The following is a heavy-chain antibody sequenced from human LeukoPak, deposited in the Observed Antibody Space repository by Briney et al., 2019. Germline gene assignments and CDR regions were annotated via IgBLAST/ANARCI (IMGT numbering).Heavy chain of an antibody. Sequence: GGSLRLSCAASGFTFSNAWMSWVRQAPGKGLEWVGRIKSKTDGWTTDYAAPVKGRFTISRDDSKNTLYLQMNSLKTEDTAVYYCTTDQYYDSSGYYQYFDYWGQGTLVTVSS. V-gene: IGHV3-15*01. CDR3: TTDQYYDSSGYYQYFDY. J-gene: IGHJ4*02. CDR2: IKSKTDGWTT. CDR1: GFTFSNAW. D-gene: IGHD3-22*01.